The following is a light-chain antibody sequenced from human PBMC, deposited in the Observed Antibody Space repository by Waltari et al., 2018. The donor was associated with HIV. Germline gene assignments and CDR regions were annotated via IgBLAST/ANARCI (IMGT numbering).Light chain of an antibody. CDR3: HSWDSTTVL. V-gene: IGLV3-1*01. J-gene: IGLJ2*01. CDR2: QDT. CDR1: KLERNN. Sequence: YELTQSPSVSVSPGQTAIITCSGDKLERNNVCWYQQKPGQSPVLLLHQDTKRPPRIPERFSGSKSRNTATLIISGTQALDEADYYCHSWDSTTVLFGGETELAVL.